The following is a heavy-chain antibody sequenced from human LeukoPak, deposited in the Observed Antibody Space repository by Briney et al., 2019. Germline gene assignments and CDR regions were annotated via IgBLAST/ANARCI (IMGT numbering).Heavy chain of an antibody. V-gene: IGHV3-66*01. J-gene: IGHJ6*02. D-gene: IGHD6-13*01. CDR3: ARVRAAAGFYYGMDV. CDR1: GFTVGNNY. Sequence: GGSLRLSCTASGFTVGNNYMSWVRQAPGKGLEWVSVLYSRGDPYYADSVKGRFTISRDNAKNSLYLQMNSLRAEDTALYYCARVRAAAGFYYGMDVWGQGTTVTVSS. CDR2: LYSRGDP.